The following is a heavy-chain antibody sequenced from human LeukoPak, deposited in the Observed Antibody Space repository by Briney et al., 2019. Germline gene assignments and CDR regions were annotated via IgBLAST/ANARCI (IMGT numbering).Heavy chain of an antibody. V-gene: IGHV1-69*05. CDR1: GGTFSSYA. CDR2: IFPIFGTA. D-gene: IGHD3-3*01. CDR3: ARDPTQGYYDFWSGYYKGWFDP. Sequence: SVKVSCKASGGTFSSYAISWVRQAPGQGLEWMGGIFPIFGTANYAQKFQGRVTITTDESTSTAYMELSSLRSEDTAVYYCARDPTQGYYDFWSGYYKGWFDPWGQGTLVTVSS. J-gene: IGHJ5*02.